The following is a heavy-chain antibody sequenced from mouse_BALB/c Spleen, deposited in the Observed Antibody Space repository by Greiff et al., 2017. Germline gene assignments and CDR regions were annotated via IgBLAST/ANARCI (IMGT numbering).Heavy chain of an antibody. CDR3: AREGTGTKAMDY. Sequence: EVQLVESGGGLVQPGGSRKLSCAASGFTFSSFGMHWVRQAPEKGLEWVAYISSGSSTIYYADTVKGRFTISRDNPKNTLFLQMTSLRSEDTAMYYCAREGTGTKAMDYWGQGTSVTVSS. V-gene: IGHV5-17*02. D-gene: IGHD4-1*01. CDR1: GFTFSSFG. J-gene: IGHJ4*01. CDR2: ISSGSSTI.